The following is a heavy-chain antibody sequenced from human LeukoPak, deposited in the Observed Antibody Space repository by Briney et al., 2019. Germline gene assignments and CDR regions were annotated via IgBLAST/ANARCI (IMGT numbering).Heavy chain of an antibody. J-gene: IGHJ4*02. CDR2: ISHDETHK. V-gene: IGHV3-30-3*01. CDR1: GFTFRTYT. Sequence: GRSLRLSCAASGFTFRTYTMHWVRQAPGKGLEWVAVISHDETHKYYSDSVKGRFTISRDTSRNTPYLQMSSLRADDTAVYFCAKEPPPDASDYYYPNFDYWGQGTLVSVSS. CDR3: AKEPPPDASDYYYPNFDY. D-gene: IGHD3-22*01.